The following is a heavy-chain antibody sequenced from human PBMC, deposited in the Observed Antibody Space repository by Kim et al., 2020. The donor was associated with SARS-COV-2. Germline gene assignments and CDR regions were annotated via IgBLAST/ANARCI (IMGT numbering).Heavy chain of an antibody. D-gene: IGHD2-8*01. V-gene: IGHV3-30*04. CDR3: AREYGIGGDD. CDR2: ISYDGSNK. Sequence: GGSLRLSCAASGFSFSSYAMHWVRQAPGKGLEWVALISYDGSNKYYADSVKGRFTISRDNSKNTLYLQMNSLRAEDTAVYYCAREYGIGGDDWGQGTRIT. CDR1: GFSFSSYA. J-gene: IGHJ4*02.